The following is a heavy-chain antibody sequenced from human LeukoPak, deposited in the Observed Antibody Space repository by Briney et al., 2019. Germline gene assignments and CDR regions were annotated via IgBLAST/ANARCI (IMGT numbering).Heavy chain of an antibody. Sequence: GGSLGLSCAASGFTFSSYSMNWVRQAPGKGLEWVSSISSSSSYIYYADSVKGRFTISRDNAKNSLYLQMNSLRAEDTAVYYCTTVRGGYNYYYYYGMDVWGQGTTVTVSS. V-gene: IGHV3-21*01. CDR1: GFTFSSYS. CDR3: TTVRGGYNYYYYYGMDV. D-gene: IGHD5-12*01. CDR2: ISSSSSYI. J-gene: IGHJ6*02.